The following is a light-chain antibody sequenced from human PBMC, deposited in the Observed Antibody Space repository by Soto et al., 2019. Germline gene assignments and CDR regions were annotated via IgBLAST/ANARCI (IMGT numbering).Light chain of an antibody. V-gene: IGKV1-5*01. Sequence: DIQMTQSPSSLSASAGDRVTITCRASQSISSWLAWYQHKPGKAPKLLIYDASNLDSGVPSRFSGSGSGTEFSLTISNLQPDDCATYYCQQYNSYSRTFGQGTKVDIK. CDR2: DAS. CDR1: QSISSW. J-gene: IGKJ1*01. CDR3: QQYNSYSRT.